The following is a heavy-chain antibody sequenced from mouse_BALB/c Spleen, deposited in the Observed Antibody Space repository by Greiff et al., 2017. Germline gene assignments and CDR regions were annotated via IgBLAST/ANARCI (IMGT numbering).Heavy chain of an antibody. CDR2: ISYSGST. D-gene: IGHD1-1*01. CDR3: ARGFYYYGSSYNYAMDY. Sequence: VQLKESGPSLVKPSQTLSLTCTVTGYSITSDYAWNWIRQFPGNKLEWVGYISYSGSTSYNPSLKSRISITRDTSKNQFFLQLNSVTTEDTATYYCARGFYYYGSSYNYAMDYWGQGTSVTVSS. CDR1: GYSITSDYA. V-gene: IGHV3-2*02. J-gene: IGHJ4*01.